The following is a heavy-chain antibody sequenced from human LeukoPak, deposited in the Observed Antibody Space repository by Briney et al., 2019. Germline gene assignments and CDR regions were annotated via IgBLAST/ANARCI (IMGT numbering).Heavy chain of an antibody. CDR1: GFTFSSYA. D-gene: IGHD5-18*01. CDR2: ISGSGGST. V-gene: IGHV3-23*01. J-gene: IGHJ4*02. Sequence: RPGGSLRLSCAASGFTFSSYAMSWVRQAPGKGLEWVSAISGSGGSTYYADSVKGRFTISRDNSKNTLYLQMNSLRAEDTAVYYCAKGNSYGYSNFDYWGQGTLVTVSS. CDR3: AKGNSYGYSNFDY.